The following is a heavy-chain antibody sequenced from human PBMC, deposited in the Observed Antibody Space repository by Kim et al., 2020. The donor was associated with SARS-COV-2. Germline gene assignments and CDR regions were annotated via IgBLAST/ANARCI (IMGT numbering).Heavy chain of an antibody. CDR1: GGTFSSYA. D-gene: IGHD6-6*01. J-gene: IGHJ4*02. CDR2: IIPIFGTA. CDR3: AREPVEYSSSSGGRYFDY. Sequence: SVKVSCKASGGTFSSYAISWVRQAPGQGLEWMGGIIPIFGTANYAQKFQGRVTITADESTSTAYMELSSLRSEDTAVYYCAREPVEYSSSSGGRYFDYWGQGTLVTVSS. V-gene: IGHV1-69*13.